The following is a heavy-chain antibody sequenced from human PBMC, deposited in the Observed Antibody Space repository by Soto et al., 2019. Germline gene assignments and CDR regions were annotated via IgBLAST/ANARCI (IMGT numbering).Heavy chain of an antibody. CDR2: ISTSGSDT. D-gene: IGHD2-2*01. J-gene: IGHJ4*02. CDR3: ANLPRYHPTYS. V-gene: IGHV3-23*01. CDR1: GFTFSNYA. Sequence: EVQLLDSGGGLVQPGGSLRLSCAASGFTFSNYAMSWVRQAPGKGLEWVSTISTSGSDTYYADSVKGRFTLSRDNSKNTLYLQMNSLRAEDTAIYYCANLPRYHPTYSWGQGTLVTVSS.